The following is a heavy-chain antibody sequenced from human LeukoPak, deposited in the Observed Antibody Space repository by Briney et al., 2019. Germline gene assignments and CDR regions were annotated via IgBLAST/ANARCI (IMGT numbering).Heavy chain of an antibody. J-gene: IGHJ4*02. CDR1: GGSISSYY. V-gene: IGHV4-59*01. CDR3: ARIVPYNYGYIDY. D-gene: IGHD5-18*01. Sequence: SETLSLTCTVSGGSISSYYWSWIRQPPGKGLEWIGYIYYCGSTNYNPSLKSRVTISVDTSKNQFSLKMRFVTAADTAVYFCARIVPYNYGYIDYWGQGTLVTVSS. CDR2: IYYCGST.